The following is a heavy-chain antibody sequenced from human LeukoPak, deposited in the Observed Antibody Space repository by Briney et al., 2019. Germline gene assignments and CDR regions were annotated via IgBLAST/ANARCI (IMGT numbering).Heavy chain of an antibody. D-gene: IGHD2/OR15-2a*01. J-gene: IGHJ4*02. CDR1: GFTFSSYA. V-gene: IGHV3-23*01. CDR3: AKASSNYFYYFEY. Sequence: GGSLRLSCVASGFTFSSYAMSWVRQAPGKGLEWVSAISGSGSSTHYADSVKGRFTLSRDNSKNTLYLQTNTLRDEDTAVYYCAKASSNYFYYFEYWGQGTLVTVSS. CDR2: ISGSGSST.